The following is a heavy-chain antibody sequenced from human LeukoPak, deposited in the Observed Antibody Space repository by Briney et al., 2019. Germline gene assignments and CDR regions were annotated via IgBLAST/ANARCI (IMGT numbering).Heavy chain of an antibody. V-gene: IGHV1-18*01. Sequence: ASVKVSCKASGYTFTSYGISWVRQAPGQGLEWMGWISAYNGNTNYAQKLQGRVTMTTDTSTSTAYMELRSLRSDDTAVYYCASSITTNPIYYYYGMDVWGQGTTVTVSS. CDR3: ASSITTNPIYYYYGMDV. CDR2: ISAYNGNT. D-gene: IGHD3-22*01. J-gene: IGHJ6*02. CDR1: GYTFTSYG.